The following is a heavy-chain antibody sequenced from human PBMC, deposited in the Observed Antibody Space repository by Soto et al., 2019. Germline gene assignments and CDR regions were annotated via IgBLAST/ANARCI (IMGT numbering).Heavy chain of an antibody. Sequence: EVQLVESGGGLVQPGGSLRLSCAASGFTFNPYWIQWVRQVPGKGLVWVSRINGDGSSTSYADSVKGRFTISRDNAQNTLYLQMNSLRVEDTAVYYCARDRAYASDMWGQGTMVTVSS. J-gene: IGHJ3*02. CDR2: INGDGSST. D-gene: IGHD3-10*01. CDR1: GFTFNPYW. CDR3: ARDRAYASDM. V-gene: IGHV3-74*01.